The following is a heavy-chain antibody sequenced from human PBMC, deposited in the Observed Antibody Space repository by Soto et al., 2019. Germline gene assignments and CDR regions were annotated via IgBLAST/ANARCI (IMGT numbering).Heavy chain of an antibody. CDR2: INPSGGST. CDR1: GYTFTSYY. J-gene: IGHJ6*02. CDR3: ARARVDYYDSSGFFPAPYYYYYGMDV. Sequence: GASVKVSCKASGYTFTSYYMHWVRQAPGQGLEWMGIINPSGGSTSYAQKFQGRVTMTRDTSTSTVYMELSSLRSEDTAVYYCARARVDYYDSSGFFPAPYYYYYGMDVWGQGTTVTVSS. V-gene: IGHV1-46*01. D-gene: IGHD3-22*01.